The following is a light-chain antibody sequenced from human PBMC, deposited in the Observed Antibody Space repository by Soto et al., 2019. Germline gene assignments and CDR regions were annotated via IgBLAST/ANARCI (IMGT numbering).Light chain of an antibody. CDR2: DVS. CDR3: SSYAASNNLGV. J-gene: IGLJ2*01. Sequence: QSALTQPPSASGSPGQSVTISCIGTSSDVGGYNYVSWYQQHPGKAPKLMIYDVSKRPSGVPDRFSGSKSGNSASLTVCGLQAEDEADYYCSSYAASNNLGVFGGGTKLTVL. CDR1: SSDVGGYNY. V-gene: IGLV2-8*01.